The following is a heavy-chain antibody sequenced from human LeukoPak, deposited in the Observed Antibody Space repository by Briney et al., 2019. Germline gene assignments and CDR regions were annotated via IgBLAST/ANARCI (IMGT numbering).Heavy chain of an antibody. V-gene: IGHV3-30*18. D-gene: IGHD4-17*01. J-gene: IGHJ3*02. CDR3: AKPGDYEPYNAFDI. CDR2: ISYDGSNK. Sequence: GRSLRLSCAASGFTFSSYGMHWVRQAPGKGLEWVAVISYDGSNKYYADSVKGRFTISRDNSKNTLYLQMNSLRAEDTAVYYCAKPGDYEPYNAFDIWGQGTMVAVSS. CDR1: GFTFSSYG.